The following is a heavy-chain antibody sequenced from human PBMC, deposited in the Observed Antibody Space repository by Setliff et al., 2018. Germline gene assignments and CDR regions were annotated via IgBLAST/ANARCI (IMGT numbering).Heavy chain of an antibody. CDR3: ARGGTFRYFDY. Sequence: SETLSLTCAVSGFSISSGYYWSWIRQPPGRGLEWIGYVYYSGTAYYNPSLKSRVTVIVDTSKNQFSLRLSSVTAADTAVYYCARGGTFRYFDYWGQGTPVTVSS. J-gene: IGHJ4*02. V-gene: IGHV4-61*01. CDR1: GFSISSGYY. CDR2: VYYSGTA. D-gene: IGHD5-12*01.